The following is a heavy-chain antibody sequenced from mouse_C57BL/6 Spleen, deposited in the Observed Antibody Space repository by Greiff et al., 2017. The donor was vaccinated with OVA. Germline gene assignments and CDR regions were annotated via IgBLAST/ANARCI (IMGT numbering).Heavy chain of an antibody. CDR2: IYPGSGST. V-gene: IGHV1-55*01. D-gene: IGHD2-4*01. CDR1: GYTFTSYW. Sequence: QVQLQQPGAELVKPGASVKMSCKASGYTFTSYWITWVQQRPGQGLEWIGDIYPGSGSTNYNEKFKSKATLTVDTSSSPAYMQLGSLTSEDSAVYYYAREIYYEYGGAIDYWGQGTSVTVSS. CDR3: AREIYYEYGGAIDY. J-gene: IGHJ4*01.